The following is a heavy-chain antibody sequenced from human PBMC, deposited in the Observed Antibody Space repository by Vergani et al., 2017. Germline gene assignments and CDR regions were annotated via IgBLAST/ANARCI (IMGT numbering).Heavy chain of an antibody. CDR2: ITRSGDRT. CDR1: GFTFSTYA. D-gene: IGHD3-16*01. J-gene: IGHJ4*02. V-gene: IGHV3-23*04. CDR3: AKDTYDGREYFDY. Sequence: EIQLVESGGDLVQPGGSLRLSCAASGFTFSTYAMSWVRQAPGKGLEWVSGITRSGDRTYYADYVKGRFTISRDNSKNTLYLQMNSLRGEDTAVYYCAKDTYDGREYFDYWGQGTLVTVSS.